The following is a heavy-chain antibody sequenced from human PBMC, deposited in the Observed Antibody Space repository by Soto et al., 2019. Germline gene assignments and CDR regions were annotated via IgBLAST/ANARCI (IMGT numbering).Heavy chain of an antibody. CDR3: ARGVCSGGSGYHHWFDP. CDR1: GGTFSSYA. V-gene: IGHV1-69*13. D-gene: IGHD2-15*01. J-gene: IGHJ5*02. CDR2: IIPIFGTA. Sequence: SVKVSCKASGGTFSSYAISWVRQAPGQGLEWMGGIIPIFGTANYAQKFQGRVTITADESTSTAYMELSSLRSEDTAVYYCARGVCSGGSGYHHWFDPWGQGTLVTVSS.